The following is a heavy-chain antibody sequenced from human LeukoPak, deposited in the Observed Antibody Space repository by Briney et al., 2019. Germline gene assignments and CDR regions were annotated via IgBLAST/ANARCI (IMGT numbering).Heavy chain of an antibody. J-gene: IGHJ4*02. CDR2: ISDSGSTI. D-gene: IGHD2-2*01. CDR1: GFSFSDYY. V-gene: IGHV3-11*01. CDR3: VRDPWGSRRY. Sequence: GGSLRLSCAASGFSFSDYYMSWIRQATGKGPEWVSHISDSGSTINYADSVKGRFTISRENTQKSLFLQMNSLRAEDTAVYYCVRDPWGSRRYWGQGTLVTVSS.